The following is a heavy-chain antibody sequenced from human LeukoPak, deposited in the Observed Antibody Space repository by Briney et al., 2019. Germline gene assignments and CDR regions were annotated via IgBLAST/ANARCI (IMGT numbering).Heavy chain of an antibody. CDR2: IGSDGNK. CDR1: VYTLTDRA. Sequence: GGPLSLSCAPSVYTLTDRAAIGARHAPGKGLEWVSAIGSDGNKNYSEPVKGRFALSRDNSKNALFLQMSNQRAEDTALHYCPKDLHYYVAMDVWGQGTTVTVSS. V-gene: IGHV3-23*01. J-gene: IGHJ6*02. CDR3: PKDLHYYVAMDV. D-gene: IGHD3-10*02.